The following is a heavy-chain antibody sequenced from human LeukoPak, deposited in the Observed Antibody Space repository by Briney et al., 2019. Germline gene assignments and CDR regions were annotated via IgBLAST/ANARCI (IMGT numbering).Heavy chain of an antibody. Sequence: GGSLRLSCAASGFTFSSYMMNWVRQAPGKGLEWVSAISGSGGSTYYADSVKGRFTISRDNSKNTLYLQMNSLRAEDTAVYYCAKDRAVDTARDWGQGTLVTVSS. CDR2: ISGSGGST. CDR3: AKDRAVDTARD. V-gene: IGHV3-23*01. D-gene: IGHD5-18*01. CDR1: GFTFSSYM. J-gene: IGHJ4*02.